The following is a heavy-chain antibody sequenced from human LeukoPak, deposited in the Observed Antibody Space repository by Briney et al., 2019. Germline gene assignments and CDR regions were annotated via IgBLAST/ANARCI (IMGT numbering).Heavy chain of an antibody. CDR2: ISSTGNNI. J-gene: IGHJ4*02. Sequence: GGSLRLSCAASGFTFTIYTMNWVRQAPGRGLEWVSSISSTGNNIYYADSVKGRFTISRDNAKVSLYLEMNSLRAEDTAVYYCARGLRRGDYWGQGTLVTVSS. CDR3: ARGLRRGDY. CDR1: GFTFTIYT. V-gene: IGHV3-21*01. D-gene: IGHD4-17*01.